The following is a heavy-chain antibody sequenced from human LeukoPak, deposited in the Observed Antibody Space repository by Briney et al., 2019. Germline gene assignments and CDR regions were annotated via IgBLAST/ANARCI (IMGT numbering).Heavy chain of an antibody. Sequence: ASVKVSCKASGYTFTSYYMHWVRQAPGQGLEWMGIINPSGGSTSYAQKFQGRVTMTRDTSTSTAYMELSSLRSEDTAVYYCASNREGVSRGSGSYSDYWGQGTLVTVSS. J-gene: IGHJ4*02. CDR2: INPSGGST. D-gene: IGHD3-10*01. CDR1: GYTFTSYY. V-gene: IGHV1-46*01. CDR3: ASNREGVSRGSGSYSDY.